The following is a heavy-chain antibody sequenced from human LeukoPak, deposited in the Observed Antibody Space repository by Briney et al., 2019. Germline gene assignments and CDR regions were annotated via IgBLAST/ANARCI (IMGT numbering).Heavy chain of an antibody. Sequence: GGSLRLSCAASGFTFSTYWMHWVRQAPGKGLVWVSRINGDGSSTIYADSVKGRFTISRDTAKNTLYLQMNSLRTEDTAMYYCTRSSSFDYWGQGTLVTVSS. CDR2: INGDGSST. V-gene: IGHV3-74*01. J-gene: IGHJ4*02. D-gene: IGHD6-13*01. CDR1: GFTFSTYW. CDR3: TRSSSFDY.